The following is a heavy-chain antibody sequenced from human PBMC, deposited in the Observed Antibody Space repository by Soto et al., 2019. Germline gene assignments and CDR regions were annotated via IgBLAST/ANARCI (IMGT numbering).Heavy chain of an antibody. CDR2: IDPSDSQT. CDR1: GYSFAGYW. CDR3: ARSLPDSSGYYPWYFDY. V-gene: IGHV5-10-1*01. D-gene: IGHD3-22*01. J-gene: IGHJ4*02. Sequence: PGESLKISCKGSGYSFAGYWITWVRQKPGKGLEWMGRIDPSDSQTYYSPSFRGHVTISATKSITTVFLQWSRLRSDDTAVYYCARSLPDSSGYYPWYFDYWGQGTLVTVSS.